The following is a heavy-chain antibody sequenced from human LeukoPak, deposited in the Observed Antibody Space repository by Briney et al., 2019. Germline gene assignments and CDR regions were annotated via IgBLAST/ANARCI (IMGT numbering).Heavy chain of an antibody. J-gene: IGHJ4*02. CDR2: IIPIFGTA. CDR3: ATGRQWLGDYFDY. Sequence: SVKVSCKASGGTFSSYAISWVRQAPGQGLEWMGGIIPIFGTANYAQKFQGRVTMTEDTSTDTAYMELSSLRSEDTAVYYCATGRQWLGDYFDYWGQGTLVTVSS. V-gene: IGHV1-69*06. CDR1: GGTFSSYA. D-gene: IGHD6-19*01.